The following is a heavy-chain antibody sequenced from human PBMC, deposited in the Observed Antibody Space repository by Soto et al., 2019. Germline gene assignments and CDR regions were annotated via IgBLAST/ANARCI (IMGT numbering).Heavy chain of an antibody. Sequence: GASVKVSCKASGFTFTSSAVQWVRQARGQRLEWIGWIVVGSGNTNYAQKFQGRVTITADKSTSTAYMELSSLRSEDTAVYYCARDTITMVRGVITPYYYYGMDVWGQGTTVTVSS. D-gene: IGHD3-10*01. CDR3: ARDTITMVRGVITPYYYYGMDV. V-gene: IGHV1-58*01. J-gene: IGHJ6*02. CDR1: GFTFTSSA. CDR2: IVVGSGNT.